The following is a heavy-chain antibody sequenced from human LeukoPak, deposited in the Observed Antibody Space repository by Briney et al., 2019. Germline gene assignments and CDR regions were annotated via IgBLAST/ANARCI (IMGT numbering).Heavy chain of an antibody. V-gene: IGHV3-48*02. CDR2: ISGSSTTI. CDR3: ARDLVGATAS. D-gene: IGHD1-26*01. J-gene: IGHJ5*02. CDR1: GFTFSTYS. Sequence: GGSLRLSCAASGFTFSTYSINWVRQAPGKGLEWVSYISGSSTTIYYADSVKGRFTISRDNAKNTLYLQMNSLRDEDTAVYYCARDLVGATASWGQGTLVTVSS.